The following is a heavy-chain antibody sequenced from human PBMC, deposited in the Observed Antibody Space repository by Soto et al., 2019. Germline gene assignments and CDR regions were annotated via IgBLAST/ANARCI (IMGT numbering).Heavy chain of an antibody. CDR2: ISYDGSNK. J-gene: IGHJ3*02. Sequence: QVQLVESGGGVVQPGRSLRLSCAASGFTFSSYGMHWVRQAPGKGLEWVAVISYDGSNKYYADSVKGRFTISRDNSKNTLYLQMNSLRAEDTAVYYCAKDLGLGYGDYELRAFDIWGQGTMVTVSS. V-gene: IGHV3-30*18. CDR1: GFTFSSYG. D-gene: IGHD4-17*01. CDR3: AKDLGLGYGDYELRAFDI.